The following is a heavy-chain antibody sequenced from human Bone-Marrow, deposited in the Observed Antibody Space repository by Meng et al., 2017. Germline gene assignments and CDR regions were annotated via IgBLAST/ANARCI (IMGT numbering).Heavy chain of an antibody. D-gene: IGHD3-10*01. CDR2: IYHSGSA. V-gene: IGHV4-39*01. CDR3: ARQEILLWFGKSDSWFDP. CDR1: GGSISSSSYY. J-gene: IGHJ5*02. Sequence: SETLSLTCTVSGGSISSSSYYWGWIRQPPGKGLEWIGSIYHSGSAYYNPSLKSRVTISVDTSKNQFSLKLSSVTAADTAVYYCARQEILLWFGKSDSWFDPWGHGTLVTVSS.